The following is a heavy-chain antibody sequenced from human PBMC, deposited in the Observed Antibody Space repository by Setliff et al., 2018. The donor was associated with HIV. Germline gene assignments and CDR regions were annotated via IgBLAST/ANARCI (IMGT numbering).Heavy chain of an antibody. CDR3: VRVSCSSWYSIPRNYYYSMDV. J-gene: IGHJ6*03. CDR1: GGSFSGYH. D-gene: IGHD6-13*01. CDR2: INHSGRT. V-gene: IGHV4-34*01. Sequence: PSETLSLTCAVYGGSFSGYHWNWIRQPPGKGLEWIGEINHSGRTNYNPSLKSRVTISVDTSKNQFSLRLSSVTAADTAVYYCVRVSCSSWYSIPRNYYYSMDVWGEGTTVTVSS.